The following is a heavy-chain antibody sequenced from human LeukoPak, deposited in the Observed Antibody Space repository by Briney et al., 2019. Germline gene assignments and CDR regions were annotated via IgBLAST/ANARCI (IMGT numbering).Heavy chain of an antibody. Sequence: GGSLRLSCAASGFTFSSYGMHWVCQAPGKGLEWVAVISYDGSNKYYADSVKGRFTISRDNSKNTLYLQMNSLRAEDTAVYYCAKDHYGGNSQAPDAFDIWGQGTMVTVSS. V-gene: IGHV3-30*18. CDR2: ISYDGSNK. J-gene: IGHJ3*02. CDR3: AKDHYGGNSQAPDAFDI. CDR1: GFTFSSYG. D-gene: IGHD4-17*01.